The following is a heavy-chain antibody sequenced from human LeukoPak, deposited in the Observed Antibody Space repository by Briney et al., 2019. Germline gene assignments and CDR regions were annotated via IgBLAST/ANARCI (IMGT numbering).Heavy chain of an antibody. J-gene: IGHJ4*02. V-gene: IGHV3-23*01. D-gene: IGHD1-1*01. CDR2: ISGSGGST. CDR3: AKDSWNDLSESYFDY. CDR1: GFTFSSYA. Sequence: GGSLRLSCAASGFTFSSYAMSWVRQAPGKGLEWVSAISGSGGSTYYADSVKGRFTISRDNSKNTLYLQMNSLRAEDTAVYYCAKDSWNDLSESYFDYWGQGTLVTVPS.